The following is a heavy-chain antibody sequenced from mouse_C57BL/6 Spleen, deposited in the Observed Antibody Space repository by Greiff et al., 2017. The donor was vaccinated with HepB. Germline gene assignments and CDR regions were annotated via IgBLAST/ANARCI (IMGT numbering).Heavy chain of an antibody. D-gene: IGHD2-4*01. CDR3: ARCDYDRLGYAMDY. Sequence: VQLQESGAELVKPGASVKLSCKASGYTFTSYWMHWVKQRPGQGLEWIGMIHPNSGSTNYNEKFKSKATLTVDKSSSTAYMQLSSLTSEDSAVYYCARCDYDRLGYAMDYWGQGTSVTVSS. V-gene: IGHV1-64*01. CDR1: GYTFTSYW. J-gene: IGHJ4*01. CDR2: IHPNSGST.